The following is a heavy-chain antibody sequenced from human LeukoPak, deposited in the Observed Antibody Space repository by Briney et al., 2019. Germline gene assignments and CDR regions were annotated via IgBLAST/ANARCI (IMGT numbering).Heavy chain of an antibody. CDR3: ARDNIGSSWYPSWFDP. J-gene: IGHJ5*02. D-gene: IGHD6-13*01. Sequence: GGSLRLSCAASGFTFSSYSMNRVRQAPGKGLEWVSSISSSSSYIYYADSVKGRFTISRDNAKNSLYLQMNSLRAEDTAVYYCARDNIGSSWYPSWFDPWGQGTLVTVSS. CDR2: ISSSSSYI. V-gene: IGHV3-21*01. CDR1: GFTFSSYS.